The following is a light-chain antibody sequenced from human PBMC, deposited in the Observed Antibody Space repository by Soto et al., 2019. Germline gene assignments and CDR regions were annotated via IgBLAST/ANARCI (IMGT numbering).Light chain of an antibody. CDR3: QQYRSRPFT. Sequence: IEMTQSPDSLSVSLGERATINCRSSQSVLHSSHGNNYIAWYQQKPGQPPKLLIYWSSTRQSGVPDRFIFSGSGTDFTLTVSSLQAEDLAAYYCQQYRSRPFTIGPRT. CDR1: QSVLHSSHGNNY. CDR2: WSS. V-gene: IGKV4-1*01. J-gene: IGKJ3*01.